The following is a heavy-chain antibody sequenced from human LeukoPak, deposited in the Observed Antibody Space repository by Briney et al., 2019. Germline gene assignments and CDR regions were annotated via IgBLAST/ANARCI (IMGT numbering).Heavy chain of an antibody. CDR3: ARIGMENFYDL. V-gene: IGHV3-64*02. D-gene: IGHD2/OR15-2a*01. Sequence: GGSLRLSCAASGFTFSGFSMHWIRQAPGRGLEYVSAINGNGDKTFYTDSVRGRFIIFRDNSKNTLFLQMGSLRGEDTALYFCARIGMENFYDLWGQGTLVTVSS. J-gene: IGHJ5*02. CDR2: INGNGDKT. CDR1: GFTFSGFS.